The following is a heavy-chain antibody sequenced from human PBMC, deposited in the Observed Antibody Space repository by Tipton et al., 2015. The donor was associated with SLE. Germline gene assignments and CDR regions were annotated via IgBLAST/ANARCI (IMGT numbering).Heavy chain of an antibody. CDR3: ARHVWKSSGWEYFDY. D-gene: IGHD6-19*01. CDR1: DGSISSHY. J-gene: IGHJ4*02. CDR2: IYYSGST. Sequence: TLSLTCTVSDGSISSHYWSWIRQPPGKGLEWIGYIYYSGSTNYNPSPKSRVTISVDTSKNQFSLKLSSVTAADTAVYYCARHVWKSSGWEYFDYWGQGTLVTVSS. V-gene: IGHV4-59*08.